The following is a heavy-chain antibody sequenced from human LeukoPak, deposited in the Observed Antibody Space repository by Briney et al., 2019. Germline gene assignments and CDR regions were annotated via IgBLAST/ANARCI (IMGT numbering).Heavy chain of an antibody. Sequence: PGGSLRLSCAASGFTFSSYWMHWVRQAPGKGLVWISRINSDGSTTSSADSVKGRVPISRDNAKNTVYLQMNSLRAEDTAVYYCGRGHWGLDYWGQGALVTVSS. CDR2: INSDGSTT. CDR1: GFTFSSYW. CDR3: GRGHWGLDY. D-gene: IGHD7-27*01. V-gene: IGHV3-74*01. J-gene: IGHJ4*02.